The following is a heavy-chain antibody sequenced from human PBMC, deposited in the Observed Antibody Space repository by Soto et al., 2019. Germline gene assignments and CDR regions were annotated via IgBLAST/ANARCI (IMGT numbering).Heavy chain of an antibody. CDR2: IIPIFGTA. V-gene: IGHV1-69*06. Sequence: SVKVSCKASGGTFSSYAISWVRQAPGQGLEWMGGIIPIFGTANYAQKFQGRVTVTADKSTSTAYMELSSLRSEDTAVYYCAISLTRTPRRAGDYWGQGTLVTVSS. D-gene: IGHD1-20*01. CDR3: AISLTRTPRRAGDY. J-gene: IGHJ4*02. CDR1: GGTFSSYA.